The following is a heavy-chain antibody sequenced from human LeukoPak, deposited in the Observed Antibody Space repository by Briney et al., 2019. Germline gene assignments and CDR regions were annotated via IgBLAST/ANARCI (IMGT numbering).Heavy chain of an antibody. CDR1: GFTVSSNY. CDR2: SGRGDST. CDR3: AKDDHILNGFLDY. D-gene: IGHD3-9*01. J-gene: IGHJ4*02. V-gene: IGHV3-53*01. Sequence: PGGSLRLSCAASGFTVSSNYMSWVRQAPGKGLEWVSSVSGRGDSTYYADSVKGRFIISRDNSKNTLYLRMYNLRTEDTAIYYCAKDDHILNGFLDYWGRGILVTVSS.